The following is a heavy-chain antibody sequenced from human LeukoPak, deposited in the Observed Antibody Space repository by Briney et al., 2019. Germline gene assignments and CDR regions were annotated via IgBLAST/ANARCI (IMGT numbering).Heavy chain of an antibody. Sequence: PGGSLRLSGPASGFTFGDYGMSWVRQAPGKGLEWVGFIRRNVYGGTTEYAASVKGRFTISRDDSKSIAYLQMNSLKTEDTGVYYCTFYDSSGSGAFDLWGQGTEVTVSS. J-gene: IGHJ3*01. CDR2: IRRNVYGGTT. CDR1: GFTFGDYG. D-gene: IGHD3-22*01. V-gene: IGHV3-49*04. CDR3: TFYDSSGSGAFDL.